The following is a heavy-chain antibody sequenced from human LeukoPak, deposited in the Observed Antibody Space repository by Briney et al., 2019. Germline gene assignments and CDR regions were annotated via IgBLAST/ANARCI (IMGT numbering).Heavy chain of an antibody. J-gene: IGHJ4*02. CDR3: ARYYFDSSGYYSFDF. CDR1: GDSISSHY. CDR2: IYYSGST. D-gene: IGHD3-22*01. Sequence: SETLSLTCTVSGDSISSHYWSWIRQPPGKGLEWIGYIYYSGSTNCNPSLKSRVTISVDTSKNQFSLKLSSVTAADTAFYYCARYYFDSSGYYSFDFWGQGTLVTVSS. V-gene: IGHV4-59*11.